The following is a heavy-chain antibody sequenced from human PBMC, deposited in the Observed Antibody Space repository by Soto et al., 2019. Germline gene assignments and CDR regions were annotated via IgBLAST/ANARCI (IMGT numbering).Heavy chain of an antibody. Sequence: PSATLSLTCTVSGGSISSYYWSWIRQHPGKGLEWIGYIYYSGSTYYNPSLKSRVTISVDTSKNQFSLKLSSVTAADTAVYYCARTYYDYVWGSYRNYYFDYWGQGTLVTVSS. D-gene: IGHD3-16*02. V-gene: IGHV4-59*06. CDR1: GGSISSYY. CDR2: IYYSGST. CDR3: ARTYYDYVWGSYRNYYFDY. J-gene: IGHJ4*02.